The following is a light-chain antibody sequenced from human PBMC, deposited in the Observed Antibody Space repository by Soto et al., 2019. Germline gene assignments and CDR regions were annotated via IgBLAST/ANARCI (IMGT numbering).Light chain of an antibody. J-gene: IGKJ4*01. CDR3: QQYGSSPPLS. CDR1: QNIGSN. CDR2: GAS. V-gene: IGKV3-20*01. Sequence: EVVMTQSPATLSAPPGERVILSCRASQNIGSNLAWYQQKPGQAPRLLIYGASSRATGIPDRFSGSGSGTDFTLTISRLEPEDFAVYYCQQYGSSPPLSFGGGTKVDIK.